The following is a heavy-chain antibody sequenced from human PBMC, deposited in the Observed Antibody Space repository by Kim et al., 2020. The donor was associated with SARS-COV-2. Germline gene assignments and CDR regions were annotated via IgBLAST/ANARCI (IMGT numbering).Heavy chain of an antibody. V-gene: IGHV6-1*01. CDR3: ARDRARYSSGWLLTLEGYYYGMDV. J-gene: IGHJ6*02. Sequence: SQTLSLTCAISGDSVSSNSAAWNWIRQSPSRGLEWLGRTYYRSKWYNDYAVSVKSRITINPDTSKNQFSLQLNSVTPEDTAVYYCARDRARYSSGWLLTLEGYYYGMDVWGQGTTVTVSS. CDR1: GDSVSSNSAA. D-gene: IGHD6-19*01. CDR2: TYYRSKWYN.